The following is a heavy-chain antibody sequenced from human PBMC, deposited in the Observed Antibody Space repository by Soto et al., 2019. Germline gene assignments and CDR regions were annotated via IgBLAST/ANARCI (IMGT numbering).Heavy chain of an antibody. V-gene: IGHV4-39*01. J-gene: IGHJ4*02. CDR3: ARLRQLEIFDY. CDR2: IYYSGST. D-gene: IGHD1-1*01. Sequence: SETLSLTCTVSGGSISSSSYYWGWIRQPPGKGLEWIGSIYYSGSTYYNPSLKSRVTISVDTSKNQFSLKLSSVTAADTAVYYCARLRQLEIFDYWGQGTLVTVSS. CDR1: GGSISSSSYY.